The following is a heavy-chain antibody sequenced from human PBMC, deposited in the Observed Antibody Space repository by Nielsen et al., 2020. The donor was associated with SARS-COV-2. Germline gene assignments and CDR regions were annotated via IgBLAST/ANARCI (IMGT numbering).Heavy chain of an antibody. V-gene: IGHV6-1*01. D-gene: IGHD4-17*01. CDR2: TYYRSKWYN. J-gene: IGHJ6*03. CDR1: GDSVSSSSAA. Sequence: SETLSLTCAISGDSVSSSSAAWNWIRQSPSRGLEWLGRTYYRSKWYNDYAVSVKSRITINPDTSKSQFSLHLNSVTPEDTAVYYCARARGAYGDYYYYYTDVWGNGTTVTVSS. CDR3: ARARGAYGDYYYYYTDV.